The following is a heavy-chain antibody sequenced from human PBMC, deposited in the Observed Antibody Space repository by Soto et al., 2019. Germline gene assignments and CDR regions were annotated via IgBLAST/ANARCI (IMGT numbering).Heavy chain of an antibody. Sequence: QVQLVESGGGVVQPGRSLRLSCAASGFTFSSYGMHWVRQAPGKGLEWVAVISYDGSNKYYADSVKGRFTISRDNSKNTLYLQMNSLRADDTAVYYCAKGRSGWREFGYWCQGTLVTVSS. D-gene: IGHD6-19*01. CDR1: GFTFSSYG. CDR2: ISYDGSNK. V-gene: IGHV3-30*18. J-gene: IGHJ4*02. CDR3: AKGRSGWREFGY.